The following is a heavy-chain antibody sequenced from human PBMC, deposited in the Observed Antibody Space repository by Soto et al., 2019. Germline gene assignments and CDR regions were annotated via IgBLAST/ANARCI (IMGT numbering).Heavy chain of an antibody. CDR1: GGSISSYY. J-gene: IGHJ6*02. D-gene: IGHD5-12*01. V-gene: IGHV4-4*07. Sequence: PSETLSLTCTVSGGSISSYYWSWIRQPAGKGLEWIGRIYTSGSTNYNPSLKSRVTMSVDTSKNRFSLKLSSVTAADTAVYYCARDLATIDDYYYYYGMDVWGQGTTVTVSS. CDR2: IYTSGST. CDR3: ARDLATIDDYYYYYGMDV.